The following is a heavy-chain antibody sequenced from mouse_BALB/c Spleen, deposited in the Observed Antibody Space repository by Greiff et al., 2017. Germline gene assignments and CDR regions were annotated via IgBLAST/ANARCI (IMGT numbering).Heavy chain of an antibody. V-gene: IGHV1-18*01. Sequence: EVQLQESGPELVKPGASVKIPCKASGYTFTDYNMDWVKQSHGKSLEWIGDINPNNGGTIYNQKFKGKATLTVDKSSSTAYMELRSLTSEDTAVYYCARDYYGEGFAYWGQGTLGTVSA. CDR2: INPNNGGT. CDR1: GYTFTDYN. CDR3: ARDYYGEGFAY. D-gene: IGHD2-1*01. J-gene: IGHJ3*01.